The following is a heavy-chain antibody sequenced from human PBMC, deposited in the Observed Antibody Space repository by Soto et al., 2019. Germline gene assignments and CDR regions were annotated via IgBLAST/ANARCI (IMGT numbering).Heavy chain of an antibody. Sequence: QVQLVESGGGVVQPGRSLRLSCAASGFTFSSYAMHWVRQAPGKGLEWVAVISYDGSNKYYADSVKGRFPISRDKSKNTRYLQMDSLRAEDKAVYYCASGPITMVLGGQYGYWGQGTLVTVSS. V-gene: IGHV3-30-3*01. CDR3: ASGPITMVLGGQYGY. CDR2: ISYDGSNK. CDR1: GFTFSSYA. D-gene: IGHD3-10*01. J-gene: IGHJ4*02.